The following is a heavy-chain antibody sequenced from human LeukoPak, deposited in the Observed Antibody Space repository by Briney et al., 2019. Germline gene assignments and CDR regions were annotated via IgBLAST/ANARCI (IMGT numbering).Heavy chain of an antibody. CDR3: AKDYGSGSYPYFDY. J-gene: IGHJ4*02. V-gene: IGHV3-30*02. Sequence: GGSLRLSCAASGFTFSSYGMHWVRQDPGKGLEWVAFIRYDGSNKYYADSVKGRFTISRDNSKNTLYLQMNSLRAEDTAVYYCAKDYGSGSYPYFDYWGQGTLVTVSS. D-gene: IGHD3-10*01. CDR1: GFTFSSYG. CDR2: IRYDGSNK.